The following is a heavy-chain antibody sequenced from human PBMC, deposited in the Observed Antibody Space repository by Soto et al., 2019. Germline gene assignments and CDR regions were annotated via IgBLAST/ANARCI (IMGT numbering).Heavy chain of an antibody. J-gene: IGHJ6*02. V-gene: IGHV1-69*13. CDR2: IIPIFGTA. CDR3: ARNPSPTYYYDSSGIQPAKYYYYYYGMDV. CDR1: GGTFSSYA. D-gene: IGHD3-22*01. Sequence: ASVKVSCKASGGTFSSYAISWVRQAPGQGLEWMGGIIPIFGTANYAQKFQGRVTITADESTSTAYMELSSLRSEDTAVYYCARNPSPTYYYDSSGIQPAKYYYYYYGMDVWGQGTTVTVSS.